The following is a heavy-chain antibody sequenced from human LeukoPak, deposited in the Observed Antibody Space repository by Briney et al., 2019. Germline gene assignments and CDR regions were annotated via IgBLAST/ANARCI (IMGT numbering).Heavy chain of an antibody. V-gene: IGHV3-64*01. Sequence: GGSLRLSCAASGFTFSNYAMSWVRQAPGKGLEYVSAISSNGGSTYYANSVKGRFTISRDNSKNTLYLQMGSLRAEDMAVYYCARGLRYFDWLPLSVWGQGTTVTVSS. CDR1: GFTFSNYA. D-gene: IGHD3-9*01. CDR2: ISSNGGST. J-gene: IGHJ6*02. CDR3: ARGLRYFDWLPLSV.